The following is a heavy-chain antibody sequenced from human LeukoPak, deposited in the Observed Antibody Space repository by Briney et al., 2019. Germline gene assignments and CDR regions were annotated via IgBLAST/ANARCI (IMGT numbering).Heavy chain of an antibody. J-gene: IGHJ4*02. CDR2: ISINTDT. CDR3: AIAQSWDELFDS. V-gene: IGHV3-53*01. CDR1: GIAVTGYY. D-gene: IGHD1-1*01. Sequence: GGSLRLSCAASGIAVTGYYMSWVRQPPGKGLEWVSFISINTDTFYSDSVRGRFTISRDSSKNTLFLQMNSLRDEDTAVYYCAIAQSWDELFDSWGQGTLVTVSS.